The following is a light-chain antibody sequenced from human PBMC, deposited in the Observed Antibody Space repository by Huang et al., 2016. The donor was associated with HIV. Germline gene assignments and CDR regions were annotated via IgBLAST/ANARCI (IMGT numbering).Light chain of an antibody. Sequence: DIQMTQSPSSLSASVGDRFTITCRASENIRRYLNWYQQKPGKPPKLLIHSASTLQSGVPSRFSGSGSGTDFTLTITSLQPEDFATYYCQGSLSIPHTFGQGTNLEIK. CDR3: QGSLSIPHT. CDR2: SAS. J-gene: IGKJ2*01. CDR1: ENIRRY. V-gene: IGKV1-39*01.